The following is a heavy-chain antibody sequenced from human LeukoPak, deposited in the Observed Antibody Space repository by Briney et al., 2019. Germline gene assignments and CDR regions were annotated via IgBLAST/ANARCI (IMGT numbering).Heavy chain of an antibody. V-gene: IGHV4-59*01. D-gene: IGHD3-3*01. CDR1: GGSISSYY. CDR3: ARDRPEEIFGVVRADAFDI. CDR2: IYYSGST. Sequence: SETLSLTCTVSGGSISSYYWSWIRQPPGKGLEWIGYIYYSGSTNYNPSLKSRVTISVDTSKNQFSLKLSSVTAADTAVYYCARDRPEEIFGVVRADAFDIWGQGTMVTVSS. J-gene: IGHJ3*02.